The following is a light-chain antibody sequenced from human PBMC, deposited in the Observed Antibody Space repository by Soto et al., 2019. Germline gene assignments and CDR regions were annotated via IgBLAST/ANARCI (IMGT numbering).Light chain of an antibody. CDR1: SSGVENYNL. CDR2: EGS. Sequence: QSALTQPASVSGSLGQSITLSCTRTSSGVENYNLVSWYQHHPGKAPKLRIYEGSQRPSGVSDRFSGSKSGNTASLTISGLQAEDEADYYCSSYAGAVVFGGGTKLAV. J-gene: IGLJ2*01. V-gene: IGLV2-23*01. CDR3: SSYAGAVV.